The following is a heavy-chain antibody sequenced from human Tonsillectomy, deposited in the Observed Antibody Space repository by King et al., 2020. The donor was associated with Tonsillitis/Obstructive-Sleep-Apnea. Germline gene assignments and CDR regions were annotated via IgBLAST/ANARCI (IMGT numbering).Heavy chain of an antibody. J-gene: IGHJ4*02. CDR3: ARDMSDQIEYSSSLASSDY. CDR1: GYTFTSYY. V-gene: IGHV1-46*01. CDR2: INPSGGST. D-gene: IGHD6-6*01. Sequence: VQLVESGAEVKKPGASVKVSCKASGYTFTSYYMHWVRQATGLGLEWMGIINPSGGSTSYAQKFQGRVTMTRDTSTSTVYMELSSLRSEDTAVYYCARDMSDQIEYSSSLASSDYWGQGTLVTVSS.